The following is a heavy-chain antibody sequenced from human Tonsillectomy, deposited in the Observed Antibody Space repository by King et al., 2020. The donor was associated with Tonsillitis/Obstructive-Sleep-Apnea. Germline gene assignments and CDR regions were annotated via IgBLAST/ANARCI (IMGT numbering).Heavy chain of an antibody. J-gene: IGHJ3*02. V-gene: IGHV5-10-1*01. CDR2: IDPSYSYT. CDR3: ARALKYGSSTGHDAFDI. Sequence: VQLVDSGAEVKKPGESLRISCKGSGDNFTSYWISWVRQMPGKVLEWMGRIDPSYSYTNYSPFFQGNVTIYADKSISTAYLQWSSLKASDTAMYYCARALKYGSSTGHDAFDIWGQGTMVTVSS. CDR1: GDNFTSYW. D-gene: IGHD6-6*01.